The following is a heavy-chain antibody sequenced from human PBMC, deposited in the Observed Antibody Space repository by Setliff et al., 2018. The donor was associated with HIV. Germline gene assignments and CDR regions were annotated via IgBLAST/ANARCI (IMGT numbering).Heavy chain of an antibody. Sequence: ASVKVSCKASGYTFTSYGISWVRQAPGQGLEWMGWISAYNGNTNYAQKLQGRVTMTTDTSTSTAYMELRSLRSDDTAVYYCARGFRAAGHPYYFDYWGQGTLGTVS. CDR3: ARGFRAAGHPYYFDY. D-gene: IGHD6-25*01. V-gene: IGHV1-18*01. CDR2: ISAYNGNT. J-gene: IGHJ4*02. CDR1: GYTFTSYG.